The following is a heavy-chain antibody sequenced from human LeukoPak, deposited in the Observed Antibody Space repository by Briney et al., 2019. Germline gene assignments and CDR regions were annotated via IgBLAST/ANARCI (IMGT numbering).Heavy chain of an antibody. Sequence: GGSLRLSCAASGFTFSNYWMHWVRQAPGEALMWVSRIKSDGSSTTYADSVKGRFTISRDNSKNTLYLQKNSLRAEDTAVYYCAREGGYSYEIDYWGQGTLVTVSS. CDR2: IKSDGSST. CDR1: GFTFSNYW. CDR3: AREGGYSYEIDY. V-gene: IGHV3-74*01. J-gene: IGHJ4*02. D-gene: IGHD5-18*01.